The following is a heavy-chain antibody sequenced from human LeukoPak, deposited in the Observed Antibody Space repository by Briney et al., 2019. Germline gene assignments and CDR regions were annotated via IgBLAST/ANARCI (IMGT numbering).Heavy chain of an antibody. CDR2: IYYSGST. CDR1: GGSISSYY. D-gene: IGHD6-25*01. Sequence: SETLSLTCTVSGGSISSYYWSWIRQPPGKGLEWIGYIYYSGSTNYNPSLKSRVTISVDTSKNQFSLKLSSVTAADTAVYYCARHIISSGWYFDLWGRGTLVTVSS. J-gene: IGHJ2*01. V-gene: IGHV4-59*08. CDR3: ARHIISSGWYFDL.